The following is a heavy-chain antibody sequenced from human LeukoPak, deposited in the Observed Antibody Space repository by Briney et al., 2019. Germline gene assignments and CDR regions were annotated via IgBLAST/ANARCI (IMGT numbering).Heavy chain of an antibody. CDR3: AREGYCGGDCYLYNWFDP. D-gene: IGHD2-21*02. V-gene: IGHV4-31*03. CDR1: GGSISSGGYY. J-gene: IGHJ5*02. Sequence: SETLSLTCTVSGGSISSGGYYWSWIRQHPGKGLEWIGYIYYSGSTYYNPSLKSRVTISVDTSKNQFSLKLSSVTAADTAVYYCAREGYCGGDCYLYNWFDPWGQGTLVTVSS. CDR2: IYYSGST.